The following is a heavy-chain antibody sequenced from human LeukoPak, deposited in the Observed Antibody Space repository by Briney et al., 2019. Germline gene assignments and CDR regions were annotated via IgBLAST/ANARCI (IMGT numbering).Heavy chain of an antibody. CDR1: GFTLYDYA. CDR2: ISGDGDNT. CDR3: AKGVRSGTYYNCFDP. V-gene: IGHV3-43*02. Sequence: GGSLRLSCVASGFTLYDYALHWVRQAPGKGVEWISLISGDGDNTYYADSVKGRFTISRDNSKNSLYLQMSSLRAEDTALYYCAKGVRSGTYYNCFDPWGQGTLVTVSS. D-gene: IGHD1-26*01. J-gene: IGHJ5*02.